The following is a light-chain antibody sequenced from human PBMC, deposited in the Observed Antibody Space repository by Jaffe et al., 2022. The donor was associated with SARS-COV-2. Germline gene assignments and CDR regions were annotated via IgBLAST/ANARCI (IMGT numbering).Light chain of an antibody. CDR2: TND. J-gene: IGLJ1*01. CDR1: TSNIAAYA. V-gene: IGLV1-44*01. CDR3: AGWDDSLRGYV. Sequence: QSVLTQPPSASGTPGQTVIISCSGGTSNIAAYAVKWYQQLPETAPKLLIHTNDQRPSGVSDRFSGSKSGTSASLAISGLQSEDEADYYCAGWDDSLRGYVFGTGTKVTVL.